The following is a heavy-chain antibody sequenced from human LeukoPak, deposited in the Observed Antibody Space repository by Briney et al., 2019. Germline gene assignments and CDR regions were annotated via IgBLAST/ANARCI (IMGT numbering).Heavy chain of an antibody. D-gene: IGHD5-18*01. CDR2: VYDSGRT. CDR1: GGSMTTHH. V-gene: IGHV4-59*11. Sequence: SETLSLTCTVSGGSMTTHHWNWIRQTPGKGLEWIGYVYDSGRTKENPSLKSRITLSADTSKNQLSLRLSSVTAADTAVYYCTTIKRGNIFGYFDFWGQGILVTVSS. CDR3: TTIKRGNIFGYFDF. J-gene: IGHJ4*02.